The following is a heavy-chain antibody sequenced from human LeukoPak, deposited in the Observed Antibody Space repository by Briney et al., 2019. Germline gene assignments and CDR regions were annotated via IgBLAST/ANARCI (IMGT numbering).Heavy chain of an antibody. J-gene: IGHJ4*02. CDR1: GGSISSGSYY. Sequence: SQTLSLTCTVSGGSISSGSYYWSWIRQPAGKGLEWIGRIYTSGSTNYNPSLKSRVTISVDTSKNQFSLKLSSVTAADTAVYYCATDSYWGQGTLVTVSS. CDR3: ATDSY. CDR2: IYTSGST. D-gene: IGHD2-21*02. V-gene: IGHV4-61*02.